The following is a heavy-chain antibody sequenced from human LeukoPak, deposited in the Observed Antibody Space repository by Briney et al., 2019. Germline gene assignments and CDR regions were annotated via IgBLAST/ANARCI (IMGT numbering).Heavy chain of an antibody. Sequence: HPGGSLRLSCAASGFTFSRYSMNWVRQAPGKGLEWVSAISGNGDYTYYADSVKGQFTISRDNSKNTLFLQMNSLRAEDTAVYYCAKLPQAAGDHYYVEVWGKGTTVTVSS. V-gene: IGHV3-23*01. CDR3: AKLPQAAGDHYYVEV. D-gene: IGHD2-21*02. CDR2: ISGNGDYT. CDR1: GFTFSRYS. J-gene: IGHJ6*03.